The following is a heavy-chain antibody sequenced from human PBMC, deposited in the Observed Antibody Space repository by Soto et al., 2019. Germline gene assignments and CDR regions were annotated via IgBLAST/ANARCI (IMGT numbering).Heavy chain of an antibody. J-gene: IGHJ5*02. CDR1: GGTFDSYV. CDR2: IMPIFGTP. V-gene: IGHV1-69*01. CDR3: ARVHSSGIFYFVDP. D-gene: IGHD3-10*01. Sequence: QVQLVQSGAVVKKPGSSVKVSCKASGGTFDSYVISWLRQAPGQGLEWMGGIMPIFGTPNYAQKFRGRVTISADESTSTAYLELSSLTSDDTAVYYCARVHSSGIFYFVDPWGQGTLVTVSS.